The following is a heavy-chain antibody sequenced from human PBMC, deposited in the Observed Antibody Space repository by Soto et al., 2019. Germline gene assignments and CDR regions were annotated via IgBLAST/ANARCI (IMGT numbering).Heavy chain of an antibody. CDR3: ARDPSDIVVVPAALDS. Sequence: GSLRLSCAASGFTFSSYSTNWVRQAPGKGLEWVSSISSSSSYIYYADSVKGRFTISRDNAKNSLYLQMNSLRAEDTAVYYCARDPSDIVVVPAALDSWGQGTMVTVSS. D-gene: IGHD2-2*01. J-gene: IGHJ3*02. V-gene: IGHV3-21*01. CDR2: ISSSSSYI. CDR1: GFTFSSYS.